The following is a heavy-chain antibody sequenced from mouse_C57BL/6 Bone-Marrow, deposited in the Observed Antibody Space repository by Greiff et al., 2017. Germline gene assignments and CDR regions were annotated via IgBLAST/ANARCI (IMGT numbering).Heavy chain of an antibody. J-gene: IGHJ4*01. CDR2: ISSGGSYT. D-gene: IGHD2-1*01. Sequence: EVKLMESGGDLVKPGGSLKLSCAASGFTFSSYGMSWVRQTPDKRLEWVATISSGGSYTYYPDSVKGRFTISRDNAKNTLYLQMSSLKSEDTAMYYCARHYGNYLFYAMDYWGQGTSVTVSS. CDR3: ARHYGNYLFYAMDY. CDR1: GFTFSSYG. V-gene: IGHV5-6*01.